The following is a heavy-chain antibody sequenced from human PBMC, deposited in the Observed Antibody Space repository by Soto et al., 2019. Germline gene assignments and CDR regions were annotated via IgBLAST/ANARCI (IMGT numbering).Heavy chain of an antibody. J-gene: IGHJ4*02. CDR3: ARSRDGYNFVGDC. CDR1: GFTLSSYW. CDR2: INIDGSST. Sequence: EVQLVESGGGLVQPGGSLRLSCAASGFTLSSYWMHWVRQAPGKGLVWISRINIDGSSTSYADSVKGRFTISRDNAKNTLYLQVNSHRAEDTAVYYCARSRDGYNFVGDCWGQGTLVTVSS. V-gene: IGHV3-74*01. D-gene: IGHD5-12*01.